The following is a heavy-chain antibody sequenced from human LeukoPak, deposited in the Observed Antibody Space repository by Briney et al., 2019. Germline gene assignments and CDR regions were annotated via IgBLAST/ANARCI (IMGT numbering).Heavy chain of an antibody. Sequence: GGSLRLSCAASGFTFSSYAMSWVRQAPGKGLEWVANIKQDGSEKYYVDPVKGRFTISRDNAKNSLYLQMNSLRAEDTAVYYCAREMVGEKLWLRDYYYYYYMDVWGKGTTVTVSS. CDR1: GFTFSSYA. CDR3: AREMVGEKLWLRDYYYYYYMDV. D-gene: IGHD5-18*01. J-gene: IGHJ6*03. V-gene: IGHV3-7*01. CDR2: IKQDGSEK.